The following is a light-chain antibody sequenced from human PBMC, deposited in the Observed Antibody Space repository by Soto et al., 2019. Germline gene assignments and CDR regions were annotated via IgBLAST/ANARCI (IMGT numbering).Light chain of an antibody. CDR2: DAS. CDR1: ESINNW. V-gene: IGKV1-5*01. Sequence: IQVTQSPSTLSASVGDRVSITCRASESINNWLAWYQQKPGKAPNLLIYDASTLETGVPSRFSGSASGTEFTLTISSLQPDDFATYYCQDYTSYSGTFGQGTKVEIK. J-gene: IGKJ1*01. CDR3: QDYTSYSGT.